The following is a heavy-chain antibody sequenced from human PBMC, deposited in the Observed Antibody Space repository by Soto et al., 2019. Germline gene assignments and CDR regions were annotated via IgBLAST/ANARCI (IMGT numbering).Heavy chain of an antibody. D-gene: IGHD1-26*01. CDR2: IIPIFGKA. V-gene: IGHV1-69*06. CDR1: GGTFSNYV. J-gene: IGHJ4*02. Sequence: QVQLVQSGAEVKKPGSSVKVSCKASGGTFSNYVITWVRQAPGQGLEWMGGIIPIFGKANYAQKFQGRVTITADKSTSTAYMELSSQRSEDTAVYYCARGWETVGATTPFAYWGQGTLVTVSS. CDR3: ARGWETVGATTPFAY.